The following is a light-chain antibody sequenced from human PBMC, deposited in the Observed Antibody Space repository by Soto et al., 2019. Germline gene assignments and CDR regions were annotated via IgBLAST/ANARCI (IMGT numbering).Light chain of an antibody. CDR3: QQYNNWPRT. CDR2: GAS. Sequence: EIVMTQSPATLSVSPGERATLSCRASQSVSSNLAWYQQKPGQAPRLLIYGASTRATGIPATFSGSGSATEFTLTISSLQSEDFAVYYCQQYNNWPRTFGQGTKVEIK. J-gene: IGKJ1*01. CDR1: QSVSSN. V-gene: IGKV3-15*01.